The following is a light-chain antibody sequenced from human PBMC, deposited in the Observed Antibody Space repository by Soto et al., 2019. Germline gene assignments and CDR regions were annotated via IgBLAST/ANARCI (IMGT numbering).Light chain of an antibody. V-gene: IGKV3-20*01. J-gene: IGKJ1*01. CDR2: DAS. CDR1: QSVSSSY. CDR3: QQYGSAPQT. Sequence: EIVLTQSPGTLSLSPGERATLSCRASQSVSSSYLAWYQQKPGQAPRLLIYDASSRATGIPNRFSGSGSGTDFPLPISRLEPEDFAVYYCQQYGSAPQTFGQGTKVEIK.